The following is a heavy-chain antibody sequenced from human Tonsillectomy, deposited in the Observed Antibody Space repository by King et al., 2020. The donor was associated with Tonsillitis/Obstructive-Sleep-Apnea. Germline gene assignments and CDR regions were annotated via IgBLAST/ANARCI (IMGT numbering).Heavy chain of an antibody. CDR2: IYYSGST. D-gene: IGHD3-22*01. CDR1: GGSISSSSYY. V-gene: IGHV4-39*01. Sequence: QLQESGPGLVKPSETLSLTCTVSGGSISSSSYYWGWIRQPPGKGLEWIGSIYYSGSTYYNPSLKSRVTISVDTSKNQFSLKLSSVTAADTAVYYCASPRFYDSSGTWYFDLWGRGTLVTVSS. J-gene: IGHJ2*01. CDR3: ASPRFYDSSGTWYFDL.